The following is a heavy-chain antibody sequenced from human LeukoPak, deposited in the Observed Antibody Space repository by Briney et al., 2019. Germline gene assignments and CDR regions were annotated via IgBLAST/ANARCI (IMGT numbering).Heavy chain of an antibody. CDR3: ARVGGSIDRNGMDV. V-gene: IGHV4-4*07. CDR1: GGSNRPYY. J-gene: IGHJ6*02. CDR2: IYSSGST. D-gene: IGHD2-21*01. Sequence: SETLSLTCTVSGGSNRPYYWSWLRQPAGKGLEWIGLIYSSGSTNYNPFLKSRVTMSVDTSKKQFSLKLSSGTAADTAVYYCARVGGSIDRNGMDVWGQGTTVIVSS.